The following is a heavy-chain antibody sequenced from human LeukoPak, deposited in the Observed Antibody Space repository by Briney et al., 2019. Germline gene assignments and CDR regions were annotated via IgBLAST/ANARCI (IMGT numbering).Heavy chain of an antibody. CDR1: GFTFSNPW. CDR3: TTGTC. V-gene: IGHV3-15*01. Sequence: PGGSLRLSCAASGFTFSNPWMSWVRQAPGKGLEWVGRIRSKTDGGTADYAAPVKDRIIISRDDSKNTLYLQMNSLKNEDTAVYYCTTGTCWGQGTLVTVSS. CDR2: IRSKTDGGTA. J-gene: IGHJ4*02.